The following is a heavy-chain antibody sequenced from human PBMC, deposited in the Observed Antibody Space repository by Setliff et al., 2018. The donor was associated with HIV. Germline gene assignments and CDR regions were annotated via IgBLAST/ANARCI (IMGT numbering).Heavy chain of an antibody. D-gene: IGHD4-4*01. J-gene: IGHJ3*02. CDR2: INPSGGST. CDR1: GYTFTSYY. Sequence: ASVKVSCKASGYTFTSYYMHWGRQAPGQGLEWMGIINPSGGSTSYAQKFQGRVTMTRDTSTSTVYMERSSPRSEDTAVYYCASDPGLDTVTDGGAFDIWGQGTMVTVSS. V-gene: IGHV1-46*01. CDR3: ASDPGLDTVTDGGAFDI.